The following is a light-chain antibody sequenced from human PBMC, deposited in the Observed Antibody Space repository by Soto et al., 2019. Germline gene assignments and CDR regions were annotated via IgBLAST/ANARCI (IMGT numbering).Light chain of an antibody. Sequence: EIVMTQSPATMSVSPGERATLSCRASQSVRSNLAWYQQKPGQAPRLLIYGASTRATSIPARFSGSGSGTEFTLTVSSLQSEDFAVYYCQQYNNWPPITFGQGTRLEIK. J-gene: IGKJ5*01. CDR1: QSVRSN. V-gene: IGKV3-15*01. CDR2: GAS. CDR3: QQYNNWPPIT.